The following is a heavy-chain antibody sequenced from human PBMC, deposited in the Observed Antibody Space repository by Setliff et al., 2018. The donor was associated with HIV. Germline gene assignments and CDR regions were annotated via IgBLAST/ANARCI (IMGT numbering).Heavy chain of an antibody. CDR3: ARGRGSY. J-gene: IGHJ4*02. CDR1: GGSISSFSYY. D-gene: IGHD1-26*01. CDR2: KYYSGTT. Sequence: SETLSLTCTVSGGSISSFSYYWDWIRQPPGKGPEWIGSKYYSGTTYYNPSLKSRVTISVDTSKNQFSLKLSSVTAADTAMYYCARGRGSYWGQGTLVTVPQ. V-gene: IGHV4-39*07.